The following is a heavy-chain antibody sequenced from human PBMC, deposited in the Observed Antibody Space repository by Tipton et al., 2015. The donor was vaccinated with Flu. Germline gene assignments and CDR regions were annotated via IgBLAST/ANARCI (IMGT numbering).Heavy chain of an antibody. V-gene: IGHV4-59*01. CDR2: LFPGVTN. J-gene: IGHJ4*02. CDR1: DNSISGFY. D-gene: IGHD1-1*01. CDR3: SRGPDNAKTLT. Sequence: TLSLTCTVSDNSISGFYWSWLRQTPGKGLEYVAHLFPGVTNYYSPSFRGRVRISMDMSKREFSLTMDSVTTADTAIYFCSRGPDNAKTLTWGRGIFVTVSS.